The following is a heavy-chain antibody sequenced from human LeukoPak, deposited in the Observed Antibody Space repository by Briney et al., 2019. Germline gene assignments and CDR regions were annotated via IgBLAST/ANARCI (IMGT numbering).Heavy chain of an antibody. CDR2: MNPNSGNT. Sequence: ASVKVSCKASGYTFTSYDINWVRQATGQGLEWMRWMNPNSGNTGYAQKFQGRVTMTRNTSISTAYMELSSLRSEDTAVYYCARKYYDGSGYWDAFDIWGQGTMVTVSS. CDR1: GYTFTSYD. J-gene: IGHJ3*02. D-gene: IGHD3-22*01. V-gene: IGHV1-8*01. CDR3: ARKYYDGSGYWDAFDI.